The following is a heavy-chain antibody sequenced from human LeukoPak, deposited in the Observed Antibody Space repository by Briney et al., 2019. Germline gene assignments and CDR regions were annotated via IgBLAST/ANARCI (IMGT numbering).Heavy chain of an antibody. CDR2: ISSSGSTI. CDR3: ARGYRYSSGWYFFDY. J-gene: IGHJ4*02. V-gene: IGHV3-48*01. Sequence: GGSLRLSCEASRFTFSSYFMHWIRQAPGKGLEWVSYISSSGSTIYYADSVKGRFTISRDNSKNTLSLQMNTLRAGDTAVYYCARGYRYSSGWYFFDYWGQGTLVTVSS. D-gene: IGHD6-19*01. CDR1: RFTFSSYF.